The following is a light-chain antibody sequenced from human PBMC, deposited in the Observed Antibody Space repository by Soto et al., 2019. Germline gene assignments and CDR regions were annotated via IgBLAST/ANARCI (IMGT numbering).Light chain of an antibody. Sequence: EVVLTQSPGILSLSPGERATLSCRASHSVTGRYLAWYQQKPGQSPRLLIYGASNRATGIPDRFSGSGSGTDFTLTISRLEPEDFAVYYCQQYGSYKWTFGQGTKVEI. CDR3: QQYGSYKWT. J-gene: IGKJ1*01. CDR1: HSVTGRY. V-gene: IGKV3-20*01. CDR2: GAS.